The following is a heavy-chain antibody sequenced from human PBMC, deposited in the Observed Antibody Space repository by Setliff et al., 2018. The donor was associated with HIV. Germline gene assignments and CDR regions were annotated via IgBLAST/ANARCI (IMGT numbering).Heavy chain of an antibody. V-gene: IGHV3-48*02. Sequence: PGGSLRLSCEASGFTFSIYNMNWVRQAPGKGLEWVSYISTSGSTIYYADSVKGRFTISRDNGKKSLYLQMDSLRDEDTAVYYCAREKLAPGHGMDVWGQGTTVTVSS. D-gene: IGHD3-3*02. J-gene: IGHJ6*02. CDR1: GFTFSIYN. CDR3: AREKLAPGHGMDV. CDR2: ISTSGSTI.